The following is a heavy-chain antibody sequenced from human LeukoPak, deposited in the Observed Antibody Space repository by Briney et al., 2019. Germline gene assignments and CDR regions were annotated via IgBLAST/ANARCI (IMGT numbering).Heavy chain of an antibody. J-gene: IGHJ4*02. V-gene: IGHV4-4*02. Sequence: SGTLSLTCAVSGGSISSSNWWSWVRQPPGKGLEWIGEIYHSGSTNYNPSLKSRVTISVDKSKNQFSLKLSSVTAADTAVYYCARGLNRNDYGDYGYWGQGTLVTVSS. CDR2: IYHSGST. CDR1: GGSISSSNW. D-gene: IGHD4-17*01. CDR3: ARGLNRNDYGDYGY.